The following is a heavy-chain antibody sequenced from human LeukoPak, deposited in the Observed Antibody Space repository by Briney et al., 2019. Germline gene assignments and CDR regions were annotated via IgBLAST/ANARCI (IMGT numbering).Heavy chain of an antibody. CDR1: GGTFTSYA. Sequence: SVKVSCKASGGTFTSYAISWVRQAPGQGLEWMGRIIPILGIANYAQKFQGRVTITADKSTSTAYMELSSLRSEDTAVYYCASHYYDSSGYGDYWGQGTLVTVSS. CDR3: ASHYYDSSGYGDY. V-gene: IGHV1-69*04. D-gene: IGHD3-22*01. CDR2: IIPILGIA. J-gene: IGHJ4*02.